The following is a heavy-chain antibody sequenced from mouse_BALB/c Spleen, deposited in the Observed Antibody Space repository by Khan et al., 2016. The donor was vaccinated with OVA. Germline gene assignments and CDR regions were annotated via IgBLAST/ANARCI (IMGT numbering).Heavy chain of an antibody. D-gene: IGHD4-1*01. Sequence: EVELVESGGDLVKPGGSLKLSCAASGFTFSSYSMSWVRQTPDKRLEWVASISSGGDYTYYPDSVKGRFTISRDNAKNTLYLQMSDLQSEETAMYYCADHLTGSCAYWGQGTLVTVSA. CDR2: ISSGGDYT. V-gene: IGHV5-6*01. CDR3: ADHLTGSCAY. J-gene: IGHJ3*01. CDR1: GFTFSSYS.